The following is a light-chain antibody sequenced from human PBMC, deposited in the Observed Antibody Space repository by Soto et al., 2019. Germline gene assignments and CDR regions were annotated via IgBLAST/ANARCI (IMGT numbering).Light chain of an antibody. CDR2: EVS. CDR1: SNDVGGYDY. Sequence: QSALTQPASVSGSPGQSITISCSGTSNDVGGYDYVSWYQQHPGKAPKLVIYEVSNRPSWVSNRFSGSRSGNTASLTISGLQAEDEADYYCSSYTDSSNYVFGTGTQLTVL. V-gene: IGLV2-14*01. CDR3: SSYTDSSNYV. J-gene: IGLJ1*01.